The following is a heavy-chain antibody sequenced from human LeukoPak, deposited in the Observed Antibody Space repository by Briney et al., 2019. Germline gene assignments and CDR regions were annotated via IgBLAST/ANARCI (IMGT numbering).Heavy chain of an antibody. CDR1: GYTFTSYD. CDR3: ARLYDIVVVPAAIEDI. J-gene: IGHJ3*02. D-gene: IGHD2-2*02. CDR2: MNPNSGNT. Sequence: ASVKVSCKASGYTFTSYDINWVRQATGQGLEWMGWMNPNSGNTGYAQKFQGRVTVTRNTSISTAYMELSSLRSEDTAVYYCARLYDIVVVPAAIEDIWGQGTMVTVSS. V-gene: IGHV1-8*01.